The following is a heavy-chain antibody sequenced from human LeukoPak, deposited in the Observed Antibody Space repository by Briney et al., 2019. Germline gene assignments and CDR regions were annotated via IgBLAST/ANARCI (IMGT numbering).Heavy chain of an antibody. V-gene: IGHV3-23*01. Sequence: GGSLRLSCAAYGFTFISYAGSWVRQAPGKGLEWVSAISGSGGATYYADSVKGRFTISRDTSKNTLDLQMNSLRAEDTAVYYCAKDRGDSNSWSYIDHWGQGTPVTVSS. J-gene: IGHJ4*02. CDR1: GFTFISYA. D-gene: IGHD6-13*01. CDR3: AKDRGDSNSWSYIDH. CDR2: ISGSGGAT.